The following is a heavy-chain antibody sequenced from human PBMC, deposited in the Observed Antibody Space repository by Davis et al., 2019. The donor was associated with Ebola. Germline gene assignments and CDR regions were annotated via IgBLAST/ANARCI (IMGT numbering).Heavy chain of an antibody. J-gene: IGHJ4*02. CDR3: ACYVLG. Sequence: GGSLRLSCAASGFTFSTYSMTWVRQAPGRGLKWVSYISSSSSTIYYADSVKGRFTISRDNAKNTLYLQMNSLRVEDTAVYYCACYVLGWGQGTLVTVSS. V-gene: IGHV3-48*04. D-gene: IGHD2-8*01. CDR2: ISSSSSTI. CDR1: GFTFSTYS.